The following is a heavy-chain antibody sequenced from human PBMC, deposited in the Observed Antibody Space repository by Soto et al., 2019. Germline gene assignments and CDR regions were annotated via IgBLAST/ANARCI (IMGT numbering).Heavy chain of an antibody. CDR2: ISGSGVST. CDR1: GVKFISFG. Sequence: ASGVKFISFGVSRIRQATGKGLEWVSAISGSGVSTYYADSVKGRFTISRDNSKNTLYLQMNSLRAEDTAVYYCAKFSGMYYYDRSGFSVYDYWVQGSLVTVSS. CDR3: AKFSGMYYYDRSGFSVYDY. D-gene: IGHD3-22*01. V-gene: IGHV3-23*01. J-gene: IGHJ4*02.